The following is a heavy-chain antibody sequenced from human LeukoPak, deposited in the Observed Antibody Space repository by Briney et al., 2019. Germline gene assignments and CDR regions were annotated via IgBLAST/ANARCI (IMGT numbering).Heavy chain of an antibody. Sequence: GGSLRLSCAASGFIFSTYGMHWVRQAPGKGLEWVAYISYDGSRRNYADSVKGRFTISRDNSKNTLFLQMSSLKVEDTAVYYCAKKLIGNVDYFDYWGQGTLVTVSS. J-gene: IGHJ4*02. V-gene: IGHV3-30*02. CDR1: GFIFSTYG. D-gene: IGHD3-22*01. CDR3: AKKLIGNVDYFDY. CDR2: ISYDGSRR.